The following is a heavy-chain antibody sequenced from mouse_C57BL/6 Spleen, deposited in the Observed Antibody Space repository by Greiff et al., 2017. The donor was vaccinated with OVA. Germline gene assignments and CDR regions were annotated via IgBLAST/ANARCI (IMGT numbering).Heavy chain of an antibody. CDR3: ARHYGNSYYFDY. D-gene: IGHD2-1*01. CDR2: IHPNSGST. CDR1: GYTFTSYW. Sequence: QVQLQQPGAELVKPGASVTLSCKASGYTFTSYWMHWVKQRPGQGLEWIGMIHPNSGSTNYNEKFKSKATLTVDKSSSTAYMQLSSLTSEDSAVYYCARHYGNSYYFDYWGQGTTLTVSS. V-gene: IGHV1-64*01. J-gene: IGHJ2*01.